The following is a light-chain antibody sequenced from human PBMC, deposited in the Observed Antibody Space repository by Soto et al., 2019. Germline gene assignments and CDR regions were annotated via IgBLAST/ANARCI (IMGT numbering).Light chain of an antibody. CDR3: LLWYAGPYF. V-gene: IGLV7-43*01. CDR2: SIN. J-gene: IGLJ1*01. CDR1: TGAVTKGFS. Sequence: QAVVTQEPSLTVSPGGTVTLTCASSTGAVTKGFSPNWLQQRPGQPPRALIYSINKTHSWTPARFSGSLLGGKAALTLSGVQLEDEAVYYRLLWYAGPYFFATGTRVTV.